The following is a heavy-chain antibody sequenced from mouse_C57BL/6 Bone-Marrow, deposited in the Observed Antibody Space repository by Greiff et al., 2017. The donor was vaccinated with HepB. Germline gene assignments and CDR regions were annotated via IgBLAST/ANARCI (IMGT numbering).Heavy chain of an antibody. CDR3: ARDRGDGTLAY. J-gene: IGHJ3*01. Sequence: EVQRVESGGGLVQSGRSLRLSCATSGFTFSDFYMAWVRQAPGKGLEWLAASRNKANDYTTEYSVSVKGRFIVSRDTSQSILYLQMNALKAEDTAIYYCARDRGDGTLAYWGQGTLVTVSA. D-gene: IGHD2-3*01. CDR2: SRNKANDYTT. CDR1: GFTFSDFY. V-gene: IGHV7-1*01.